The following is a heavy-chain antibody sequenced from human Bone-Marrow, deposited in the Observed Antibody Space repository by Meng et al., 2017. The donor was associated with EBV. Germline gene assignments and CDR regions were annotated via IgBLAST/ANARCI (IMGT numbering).Heavy chain of an antibody. Sequence: QEQLVQSGAEVKKPGASVKASCKASGYTFTDYFMYWVRLAPGQGPEWMGRINPKSGATNYAQKFQGRVTMTRDTSIDTVYMELTSLRSDDTAVYYCARERGSRYYWLDPWGQGTLVTVSS. CDR2: INPKSGAT. CDR1: GYTFTDYF. V-gene: IGHV1-2*06. CDR3: ARERGSRYYWLDP. D-gene: IGHD2-15*01. J-gene: IGHJ5*02.